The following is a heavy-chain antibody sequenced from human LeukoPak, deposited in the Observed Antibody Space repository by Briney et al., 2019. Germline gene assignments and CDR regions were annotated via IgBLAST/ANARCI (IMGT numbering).Heavy chain of an antibody. V-gene: IGHV4-59*01. CDR1: GGSFSGYY. CDR2: IYYSGST. J-gene: IGHJ4*02. Sequence: SETLSLTCAVYGGSFSGYYWSWIRQPPGKGLEWIGYIYYSGSTNYNPSLKSRVTISVDTSKNQFSLKLSSVTAADTAVYYCARGLVAATPDYWGQGTLVTVSS. CDR3: ARGLVAATPDY. D-gene: IGHD2-15*01.